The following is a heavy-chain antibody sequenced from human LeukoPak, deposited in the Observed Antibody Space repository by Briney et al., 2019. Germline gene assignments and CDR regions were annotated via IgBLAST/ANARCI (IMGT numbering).Heavy chain of an antibody. CDR3: ARDRHYGSGSYGHWFDS. Sequence: ASVKVSCKASGYTFNRYGITWVRQAPGQGLEWMGWISAYNGNTKYAQKLQGRVTMTTDTSTSSAYMELRSLRSDDTAVYYCARDRHYGSGSYGHWFDSWGQGTLVTVSS. J-gene: IGHJ5*01. D-gene: IGHD3-10*01. V-gene: IGHV1-18*01. CDR1: GYTFNRYG. CDR2: ISAYNGNT.